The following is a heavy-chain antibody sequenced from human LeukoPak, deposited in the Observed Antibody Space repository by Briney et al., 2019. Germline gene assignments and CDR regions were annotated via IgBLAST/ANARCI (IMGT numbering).Heavy chain of an antibody. CDR2: IYSSGAT. CDR1: GGSISSGSYY. V-gene: IGHV4-61*02. J-gene: IGHJ3*02. D-gene: IGHD3-3*01. Sequence: MPSQTLSLTCTVSGGSISSGSYYWSWIRQPAGKGLEWIGRIYSSGATNYNPSFKRRATISEDTSKNQFSLKLTSVTAADTAVYYCTRDLTQYYDVWSGSHGFDIWGQGTVVIVSS. CDR3: TRDLTQYYDVWSGSHGFDI.